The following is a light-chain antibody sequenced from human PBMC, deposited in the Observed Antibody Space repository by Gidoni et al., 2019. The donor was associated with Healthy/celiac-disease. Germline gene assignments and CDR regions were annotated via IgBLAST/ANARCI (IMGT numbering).Light chain of an antibody. CDR3: SSYTSSSTRV. CDR1: SSDVGGYNY. J-gene: IGLJ3*02. V-gene: IGLV2-14*01. Sequence: SALTQPASVSGSPGQSLTISCTGTSSDVGGYNYVSWYQQHPGKAPKLMIYDVSNRPSGVSNRFSGSKSGNTASLTSSGLQAEDEADYYCSSYTSSSTRVFGGGTKLTVL. CDR2: DVS.